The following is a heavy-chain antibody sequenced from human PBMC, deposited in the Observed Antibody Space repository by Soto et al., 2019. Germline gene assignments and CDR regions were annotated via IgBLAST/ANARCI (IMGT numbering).Heavy chain of an antibody. CDR2: INHSGRV. V-gene: IGHV4-34*01. D-gene: IGHD3-22*01. Sequence: PSETLSLPCFVYGGSFSGHSWTWIRHSPGKGLEWIGDINHSGRVNYSPSFKSRVTISLDTSKNQFSLTLSAFTAADTAMYYCSTRSYDTNGYYRFAPRGQETLGTASS. CDR1: GGSFSGHS. CDR3: STRSYDTNGYYRFAP. J-gene: IGHJ5*01.